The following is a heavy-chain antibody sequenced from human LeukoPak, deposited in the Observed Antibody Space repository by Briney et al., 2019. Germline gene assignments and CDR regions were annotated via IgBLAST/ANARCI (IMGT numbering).Heavy chain of an antibody. Sequence: GGSLTLSCAPSGFTFTDYSMNWVRQAPGKGLEWVAHISTVSTYTHYTDSVKGRFTISRDNRKNLLYLQMSSLGAEDTAVYYCARDGSGFYHYYHMDVWGKGTTVTVSS. D-gene: IGHD6-25*01. CDR2: ISTVSTYT. V-gene: IGHV3-21*01. J-gene: IGHJ6*03. CDR3: ARDGSGFYHYYHMDV. CDR1: GFTFTDYS.